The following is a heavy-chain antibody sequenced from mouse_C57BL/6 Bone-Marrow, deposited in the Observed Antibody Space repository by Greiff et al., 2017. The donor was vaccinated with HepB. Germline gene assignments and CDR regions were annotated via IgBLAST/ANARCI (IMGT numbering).Heavy chain of an antibody. Sequence: VQLQQSGAELVRPGSSVKLSCKASGYTFTSYWMHWVKQRPIQGLEWIGNIDPSDSETHYNQKFKDKATLTVDKSSSTAYMQLSSLTSEDSAVYYCARRGSPWYFDVWGTGTTVTVSS. CDR2: IDPSDSET. D-gene: IGHD1-1*01. CDR1: GYTFTSYW. CDR3: ARRGSPWYFDV. V-gene: IGHV1-52*01. J-gene: IGHJ1*03.